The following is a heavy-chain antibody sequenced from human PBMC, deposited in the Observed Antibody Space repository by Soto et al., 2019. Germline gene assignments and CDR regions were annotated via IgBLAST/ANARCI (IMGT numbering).Heavy chain of an antibody. D-gene: IGHD4-17*01. CDR1: GFTFSSYS. CDR2: ISSSSTI. J-gene: IGHJ5*02. Sequence: GGSLRLSCASSGFTFSSYSMNWVRQAPGKGLEWVSYISSSSTIYYADSVKGRFTISRDNAKNSLYLQMNSLRAEDTAVYYCARGADYVNWFDPWGQGTLVTVSS. V-gene: IGHV3-48*01. CDR3: ARGADYVNWFDP.